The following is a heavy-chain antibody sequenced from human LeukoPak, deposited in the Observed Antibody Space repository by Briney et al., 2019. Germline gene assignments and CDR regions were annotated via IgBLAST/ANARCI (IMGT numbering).Heavy chain of an antibody. V-gene: IGHV1-69*05. Sequence: GASVKVSCKASGGTFSSYAISWVRPAPGQGLEWMGGIIPIFGTANYAQKFQGRVTITTDESTSTAYMELSSLRSEDTAVYYCARVTMVREVHDYWGQGTLVTVSS. J-gene: IGHJ4*02. CDR1: GGTFSSYA. CDR3: ARVTMVREVHDY. CDR2: IIPIFGTA. D-gene: IGHD3-10*01.